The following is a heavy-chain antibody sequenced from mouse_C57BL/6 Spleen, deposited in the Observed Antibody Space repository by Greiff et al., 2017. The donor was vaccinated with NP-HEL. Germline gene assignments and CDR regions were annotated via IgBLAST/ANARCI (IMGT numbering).Heavy chain of an antibody. V-gene: IGHV5-9-1*02. CDR2: ISSGGDYI. Sequence: EVMLVESGEGLVKPGGSLKLSCAASGFTFSSYAMSWVRQTPEKRLEWVAYISSGGDYIYYADTVKGRFTISRDNARNTLYLQMSSLKSEDTAMYYCTRYSPYYGSYYYAMDYWGQGTSVTVSS. CDR3: TRYSPYYGSYYYAMDY. CDR1: GFTFSSYA. D-gene: IGHD1-1*01. J-gene: IGHJ4*01.